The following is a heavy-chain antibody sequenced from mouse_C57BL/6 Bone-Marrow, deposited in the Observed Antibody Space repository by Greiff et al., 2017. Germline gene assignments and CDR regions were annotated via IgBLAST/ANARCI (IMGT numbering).Heavy chain of an antibody. Sequence: VQLQQSGAELVRPGASVKLSCTASGFNIKDDYIHWVKQRPEQGLEWIGWIDPEIGDTEYASKFQGKATITSDTSSNTAYLQLSSLTSEDTAVYYCSSVDGNYLDFWGQGTPLTVAS. V-gene: IGHV14-4*01. J-gene: IGHJ2*01. D-gene: IGHD2-3*01. CDR2: IDPEIGDT. CDR1: GFNIKDDY. CDR3: SSVDGNYLDF.